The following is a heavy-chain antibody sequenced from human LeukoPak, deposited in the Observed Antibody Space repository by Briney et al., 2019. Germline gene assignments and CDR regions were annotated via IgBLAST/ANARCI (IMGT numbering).Heavy chain of an antibody. CDR3: AADLGWYCSSTSCYAGSAAYGMDV. CDR2: IVVGSGNT. D-gene: IGHD2-2*01. CDR1: GFTFTSSA. J-gene: IGHJ6*02. V-gene: IGHV1-58*02. Sequence: GASVKVSCKASGFTFTSSAMQWVRQARGQRLEWIGWIVVGSGNTNYAQKFQERVTITRDMSTSTAYMELSSLRSEDTAVYYCAADLGWYCSSTSCYAGSAAYGMDVWGQGTTVTVSS.